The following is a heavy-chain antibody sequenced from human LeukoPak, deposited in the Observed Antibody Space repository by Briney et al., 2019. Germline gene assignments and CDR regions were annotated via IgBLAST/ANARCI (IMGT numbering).Heavy chain of an antibody. J-gene: IGHJ4*02. CDR1: GDSISSSSYY. V-gene: IGHV4-39*07. D-gene: IGHD3-10*01. CDR3: ARAPKGRVRGVITPGIFDY. Sequence: SETLSLTCTVSGDSISSSSYYWGWIRQPPGKGLEWIGSIYYSGSTYYNPSLKSRVTISVDTSKNQFSLKLSSVTTADTAVYYCARAPKGRVRGVITPGIFDYWGQGTLVTVSS. CDR2: IYYSGST.